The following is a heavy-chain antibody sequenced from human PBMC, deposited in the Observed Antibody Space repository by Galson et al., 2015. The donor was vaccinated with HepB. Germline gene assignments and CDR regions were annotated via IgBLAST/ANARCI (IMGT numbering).Heavy chain of an antibody. D-gene: IGHD3-10*01. V-gene: IGHV3-11*06. CDR3: ASSTYYYGSGSSDYYYYGMDV. J-gene: IGHJ6*02. CDR1: GFTFSDYY. CDR2: ISSSSSYT. Sequence: SLRLSCAASGFTFSDYYMSWIRQAPGKGLEWVSYISSSSSYTNYADSVKGRFTISRDNAKNSLYLQMNSLRAENTAVYYCASSTYYYGSGSSDYYYYGMDVWGQGTTVTVSS.